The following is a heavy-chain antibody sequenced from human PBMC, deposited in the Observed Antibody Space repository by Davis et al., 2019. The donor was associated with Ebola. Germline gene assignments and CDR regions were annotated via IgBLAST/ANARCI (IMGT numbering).Heavy chain of an antibody. D-gene: IGHD1-26*01. CDR3: AREGPWGLIVGATDAAFDI. V-gene: IGHV3-64*01. Sequence: GESLKISCAASGFTFSSYAMHWVRQAPGKGLEYVSAISSNGGSTYYANSVKGRFTISRDNSKNTLYLQMGSLRAEDMAVYYCAREGPWGLIVGATDAAFDIWGQGTMVTVSS. CDR1: GFTFSSYA. J-gene: IGHJ3*02. CDR2: ISSNGGST.